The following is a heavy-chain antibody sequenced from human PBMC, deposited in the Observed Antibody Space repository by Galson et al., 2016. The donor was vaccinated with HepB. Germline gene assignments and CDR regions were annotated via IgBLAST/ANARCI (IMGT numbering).Heavy chain of an antibody. V-gene: IGHV2-5*08. CDR3: AHHNQRDVPY. D-gene: IGHD2-2*01. CDR1: GFSLSNSRMG. Sequence: PALVKPTQTLTLTCTVSGFSLSNSRMGVSWIRQTPGKALEWLALIFWDDDKRYSPSLKSRLTITKDTTKNQVVLRITNMDPVDTATYYCAHHNQRDVPYWGHGTLVTVSS. CDR2: IFWDDDK. J-gene: IGHJ4*01.